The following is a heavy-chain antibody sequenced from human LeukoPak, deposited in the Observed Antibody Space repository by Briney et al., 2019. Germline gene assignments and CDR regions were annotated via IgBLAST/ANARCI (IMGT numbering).Heavy chain of an antibody. CDR3: ARRIRYCSSTSCYNWFDP. Sequence: SETLSLTCTVSGGSISSGGYYWSWIRQRPGKSLEWIGYIYYSGSTCYNPSLKSRVTISVDTSKNQFSLKLSSVTAADTAVYYCARRIRYCSSTSCYNWFDPWGQGTLVTVSS. CDR1: GGSISSGGYY. V-gene: IGHV4-31*03. J-gene: IGHJ5*02. D-gene: IGHD2-2*01. CDR2: IYYSGST.